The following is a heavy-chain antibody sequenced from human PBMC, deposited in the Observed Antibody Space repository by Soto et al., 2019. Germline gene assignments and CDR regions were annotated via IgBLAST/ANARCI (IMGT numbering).Heavy chain of an antibody. V-gene: IGHV1-46*01. J-gene: IGHJ4*02. D-gene: IGHD5-18*01. CDR2: INPNGGST. Sequence: QVQLVQSGAEVKTPGASVKLSCKASGYTFPHYYIHWVRQAPGQGLEWMGIINPNGGSTTYAQKFRAGVTMTRDTSTSTVYMELSNLRSDDSAVYYCATSVNSAMAFDYWGQGTLVTVSS. CDR1: GYTFPHYY. CDR3: ATSVNSAMAFDY.